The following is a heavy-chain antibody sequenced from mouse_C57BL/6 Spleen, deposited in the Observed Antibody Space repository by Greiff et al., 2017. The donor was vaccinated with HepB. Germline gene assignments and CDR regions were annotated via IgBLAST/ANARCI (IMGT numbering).Heavy chain of an antibody. D-gene: IGHD1-1*01. Sequence: VQRVESGPGLVQPSQSLSITCTVSGFSLTSYGVHWVRQSPGKGLEWLGVIWSGGSTDYNAAFISRLSISKDNSKSQVFFKMNSLQADDTAIYYCARNTYYYGSSYWYFDVWGTGTTVTVSS. CDR3: ARNTYYYGSSYWYFDV. CDR1: GFSLTSYG. J-gene: IGHJ1*03. V-gene: IGHV2-2*01. CDR2: IWSGGST.